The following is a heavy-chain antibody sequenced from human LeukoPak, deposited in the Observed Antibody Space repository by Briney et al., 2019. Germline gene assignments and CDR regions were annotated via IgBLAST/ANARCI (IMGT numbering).Heavy chain of an antibody. CDR2: IYSGGST. Sequence: SGGSLRLSCAASGFTVSSNYMNWVRQAPGRGLEWVSAIYSGGSTYYVDSVKGRFTISRDHSKNTLHLLMNSLRAEDTAVYFCTRSKPPAVKDYYGLDVWGQGTTVTVSS. CDR1: GFTVSSNY. V-gene: IGHV3-66*01. J-gene: IGHJ6*02. D-gene: IGHD6-13*01. CDR3: TRSKPPAVKDYYGLDV.